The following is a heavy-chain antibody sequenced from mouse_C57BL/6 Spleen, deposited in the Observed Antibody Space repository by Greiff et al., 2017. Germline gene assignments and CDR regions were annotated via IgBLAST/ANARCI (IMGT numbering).Heavy chain of an antibody. CDR1: GYSFTDYN. J-gene: IGHJ2*01. V-gene: IGHV1-39*01. CDR3: ARAPHYYGSSRNYFDY. Sequence: EVQGVESGPELVKPGASVKISCKASGYSFTDYNMNWVKQSNGKSLEWIGVINPNYGTTSYNQKFTGKATLTVDQSSSTAYMQLNSLTSEDSAVYYCARAPHYYGSSRNYFDYWGQGTTLTVSS. D-gene: IGHD1-1*01. CDR2: INPNYGTT.